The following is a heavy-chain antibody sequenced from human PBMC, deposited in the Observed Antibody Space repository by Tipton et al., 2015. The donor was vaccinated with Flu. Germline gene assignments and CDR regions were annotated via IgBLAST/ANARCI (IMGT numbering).Heavy chain of an antibody. J-gene: IGHJ5*02. CDR1: GVSMSRDGYY. V-gene: IGHV4-31*03. CDR2: IFNDAYT. CDR3: ARWARATPYCGADCFST. Sequence: TLSLTCTVSGVSMSRDGYYWGWVRQLPGKGLQWIGFIFNDAYTYYSPSFESRITISMDTSKNQFSLEMTSMTDADTAVYYCARWARATPYCGADCFSTWGQGMLVTVS. D-gene: IGHD2-21*02.